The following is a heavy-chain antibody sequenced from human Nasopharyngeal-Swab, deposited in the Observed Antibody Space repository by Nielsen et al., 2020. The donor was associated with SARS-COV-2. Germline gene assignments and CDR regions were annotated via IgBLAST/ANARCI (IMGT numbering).Heavy chain of an antibody. Sequence: WVRQAPGQGLEGMGWFNTNTGNPTYAQGFTGRFVFSLDTSVSTAYLQISSLKAEDTAVYYCAREEDYDSSGYASDAFDIWGQGTMVTVSS. CDR2: FNTNTGNP. J-gene: IGHJ3*02. CDR3: AREEDYDSSGYASDAFDI. D-gene: IGHD3-22*01. V-gene: IGHV7-4-1*02.